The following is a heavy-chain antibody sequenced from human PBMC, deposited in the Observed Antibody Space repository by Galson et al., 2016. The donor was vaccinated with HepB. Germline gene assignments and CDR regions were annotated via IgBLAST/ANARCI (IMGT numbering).Heavy chain of an antibody. CDR2: IHPGDSHT. Sequence: QSGAEVKKPGESLKISCKASGSSFSTYHIAWVRQMPGKGLEWMGFIHPGDSHTTYSPSFQGHVSIPADRSIKTAYLQWTTLRASDTAIYFCARLNQQWPDYFYAMDVWGQGTTVTCSS. CDR3: ARLNQQWPDYFYAMDV. J-gene: IGHJ6*02. CDR1: GSSFSTYH. D-gene: IGHD6-19*01. V-gene: IGHV5-51*01.